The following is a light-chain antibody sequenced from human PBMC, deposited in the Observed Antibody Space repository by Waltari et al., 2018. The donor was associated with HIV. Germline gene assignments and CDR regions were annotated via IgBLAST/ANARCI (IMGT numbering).Light chain of an antibody. CDR2: KDD. V-gene: IGLV6-57*01. Sequence: NFMLTQPHSVSESPGKTVTIPCTRSSGSMAASHVQRYQQRPGSSPTTVIYKDDQRPSGVPDRFSGSIDSSSNSASLTISGLRTEDEADYYCQSYDNENPVLFGGGTKLTVL. CDR3: QSYDNENPVL. CDR1: SGSMAASH. J-gene: IGLJ2*01.